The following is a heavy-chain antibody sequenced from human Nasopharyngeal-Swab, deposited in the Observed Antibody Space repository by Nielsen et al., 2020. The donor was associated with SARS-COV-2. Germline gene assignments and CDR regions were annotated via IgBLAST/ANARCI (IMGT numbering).Heavy chain of an antibody. Sequence: ASVQVSCKTFGYTSTSYGITCVRQAPGQGLEWMGWISAYNANAHYARKFQGRVTMTTDTSTSTVYMNLRSLRSDDTAVYYCARGSGSWGIDYWGQGTLVSVSS. CDR2: ISAYNANA. CDR1: GYTSTSYG. V-gene: IGHV1-18*01. J-gene: IGHJ4*02. CDR3: ARGSGSWGIDY. D-gene: IGHD6-13*01.